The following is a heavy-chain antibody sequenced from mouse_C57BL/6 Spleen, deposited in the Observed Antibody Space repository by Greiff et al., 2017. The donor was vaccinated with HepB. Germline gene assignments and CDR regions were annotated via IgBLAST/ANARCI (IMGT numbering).Heavy chain of an antibody. Sequence: QVQLQQSGAELVRPGTSVKVSCKASGYAFTNYLIEWVKQRPGQGLEWIGVINPGSGGTNYNEKFKGKATLTADKSSSTAYMQLSSLTSEDSAVYFCARRDGSRDYFDYWGQGTTLTVSS. J-gene: IGHJ2*01. D-gene: IGHD1-1*01. CDR1: GYAFTNYL. CDR2: INPGSGGT. CDR3: ARRDGSRDYFDY. V-gene: IGHV1-54*01.